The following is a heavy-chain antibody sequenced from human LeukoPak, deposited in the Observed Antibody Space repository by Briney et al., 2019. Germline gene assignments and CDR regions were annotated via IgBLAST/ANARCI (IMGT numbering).Heavy chain of an antibody. Sequence: PSETLSLTCTVSGGSISSYYWSWIRQPPGKGLEWIGYIYYSGSTYYNPSLKSRVTISVDTSKNQFSLKLSSVTAADTAVYYCARSRITMVRGVIYYYYGMDVWGQGTTVTVSS. D-gene: IGHD3-10*01. CDR2: IYYSGST. CDR3: ARSRITMVRGVIYYYYGMDV. CDR1: GGSISSYY. J-gene: IGHJ6*02. V-gene: IGHV4-30-4*01.